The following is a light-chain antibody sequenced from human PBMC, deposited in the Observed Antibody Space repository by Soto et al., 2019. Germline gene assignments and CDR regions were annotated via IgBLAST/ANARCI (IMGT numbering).Light chain of an antibody. J-gene: IGKJ5*01. V-gene: IGKV3D-15*01. CDR3: QQYNNWHPIT. CDR1: QSVSSK. Sequence: EIVFTQSPGTLSLSPGERATLSCRASQSVSSKLAWYQQKPGQAPRLIIYGASTRANGIPARFSGSGSGTEFTLSISSLQSEDFASYYCQQYNNWHPITFGQGTRLEIK. CDR2: GAS.